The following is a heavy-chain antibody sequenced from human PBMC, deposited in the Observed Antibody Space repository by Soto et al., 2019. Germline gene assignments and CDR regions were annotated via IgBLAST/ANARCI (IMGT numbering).Heavy chain of an antibody. CDR3: VRENYYYGMDV. CDR1: GFDARVKY. Sequence: PRGSLRHSCAGSGFDARVKYMTRGRQAPGKGLEWVSAINSAGSTFYADSVKGRFTISRDNSKNTLYLQMNSLRVEDTAMYYCVRENYYYGMDVWGQGTAVTVSS. J-gene: IGHJ6*02. CDR2: INSAGST. V-gene: IGHV3-66*01.